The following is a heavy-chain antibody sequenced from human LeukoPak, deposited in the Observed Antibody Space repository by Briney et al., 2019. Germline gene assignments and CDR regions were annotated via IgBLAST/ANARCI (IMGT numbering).Heavy chain of an antibody. J-gene: IGHJ4*02. CDR3: AKDLRLYDYGGTLFDH. Sequence: QVQLVESGGGVVQPGRSLRLSCAASGFTFRSYGMHWVRQAPGKGLEWVAVILYDGSKKYYADSMKGRFTISRDNSKNTLFLQLNSLRAEDTAVYYCAKDLRLYDYGGTLFDHWGQGTLVTVSS. D-gene: IGHD4-23*01. V-gene: IGHV3-30*18. CDR2: ILYDGSKK. CDR1: GFTFRSYG.